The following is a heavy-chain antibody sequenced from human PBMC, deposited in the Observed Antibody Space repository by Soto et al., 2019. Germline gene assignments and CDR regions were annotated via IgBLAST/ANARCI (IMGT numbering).Heavy chain of an antibody. CDR3: ARYDSSGDFDY. V-gene: IGHV4-30-2*01. J-gene: IGHJ4*02. Sequence: QLHLQESGSGLVKPSQTLSLTCGVSGASISLVGCSWSWIRQPPGKGLEWIGYISHRGNTYYNPSLRSRVTISVDRSKNEFSLNLRSVTAADTAMYYCARYDSSGDFDYWGQGTLVTVSS. D-gene: IGHD3-22*01. CDR1: GASISLVGCS. CDR2: ISHRGNT.